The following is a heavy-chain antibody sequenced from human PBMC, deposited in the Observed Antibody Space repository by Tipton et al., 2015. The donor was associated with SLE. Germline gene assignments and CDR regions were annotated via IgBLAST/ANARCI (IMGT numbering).Heavy chain of an antibody. Sequence: TLSLTCTVSGGSISSFHWSWIRQPPGKGLEWIGYIYYSGSTNYNPSLESRVTISVDTSKNQFSLKLSSVTAADTAVYYCARDLASNHPLYYYGMDVWGQGTTVTVSS. CDR1: GGSISSFH. CDR3: ARDLASNHPLYYYGMDV. CDR2: IYYSGST. D-gene: IGHD4-11*01. J-gene: IGHJ6*02. V-gene: IGHV4-59*12.